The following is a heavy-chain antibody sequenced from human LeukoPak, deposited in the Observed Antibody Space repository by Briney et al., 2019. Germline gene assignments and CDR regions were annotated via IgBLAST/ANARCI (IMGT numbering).Heavy chain of an antibody. CDR2: ISISDGST. D-gene: IGHD6-13*01. CDR3: AKDQGIAAPRDFDY. V-gene: IGHV3-23*01. J-gene: IGHJ4*02. CDR1: GFTFSSNV. Sequence: QTGGSLRLSCAASGFTFSSNVMSWVRQAPGKGLQWVSAISISDGSTYYADSVKGRFTISRDNSKNTLYLQMNTLRAEDTAIYYCAKDQGIAAPRDFDYWGQGTLVTVSS.